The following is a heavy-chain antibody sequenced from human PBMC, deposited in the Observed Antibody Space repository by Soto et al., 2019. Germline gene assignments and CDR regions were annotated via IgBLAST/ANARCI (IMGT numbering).Heavy chain of an antibody. CDR2: IYWDDDK. D-gene: IGHD2-15*01. CDR3: AHIRISGCSGGSCLLHPDFDY. V-gene: IGHV2-5*02. J-gene: IGHJ4*02. CDR1: GFSLSTSGVG. Sequence: SGPTLVNPTQTLTLTCTFSGFSLSTSGVGVGWIRQPPGKALEWLALIYWDDDKRYSPSLKGRLNITKDTSKNQVVLTKTNMDPVDTATYYCAHIRISGCSGGSCLLHPDFDYWGQGTLVTVSS.